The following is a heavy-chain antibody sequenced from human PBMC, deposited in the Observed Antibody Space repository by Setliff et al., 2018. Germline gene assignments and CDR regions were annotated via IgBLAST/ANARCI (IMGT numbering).Heavy chain of an antibody. CDR3: ARHSRTWPVDF. V-gene: IGHV4-39*01. J-gene: IGHJ4*02. CDR1: GASVSSNDYF. CDR2: TTYSGIT. Sequence: PSETLSLTCSVSGASVSSNDYFWAWIRQPPGKGLEWIGSTTYSGITYYNPSLKSRVSISVDTSRNQFSLRLSSVTAADTAVYYCARHSRTWPVDFWGQGTLVTVSS.